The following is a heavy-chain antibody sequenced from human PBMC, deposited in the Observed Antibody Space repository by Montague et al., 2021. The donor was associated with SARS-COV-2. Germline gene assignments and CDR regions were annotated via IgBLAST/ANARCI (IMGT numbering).Heavy chain of an antibody. Sequence: PALVKPTQTLTLTCTFSGFSLSTSGVGVGWIRQPPGKALEWLALIYWDDDKRYSPSLKSRLTITKDTSKNQVVLTMTNMDPVDTATYYYAHRVWYYYDSSGYYDYWGQGTLVTVSS. J-gene: IGHJ4*02. CDR3: AHRVWYYYDSSGYYDY. CDR2: IYWDDDK. CDR1: GFSLSTSGVG. V-gene: IGHV2-5*02. D-gene: IGHD3-22*01.